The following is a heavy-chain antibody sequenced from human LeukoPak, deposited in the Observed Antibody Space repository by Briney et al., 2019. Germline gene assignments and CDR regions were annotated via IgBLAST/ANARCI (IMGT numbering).Heavy chain of an antibody. CDR3: ARGGKAPWRYFDY. CDR2: INPSSGGT. Sequence: ASVKVSCKASGYTFTDYYIHWVRQAPGQGLEWMGWINPSSGGTAYAQKFQGRVTMTRDTSISTAYMELSRLRSDDTAVYYCARGGKAPWRYFDYWGQGTLVTVSS. CDR1: GYTFTDYY. J-gene: IGHJ4*02. V-gene: IGHV1-2*02. D-gene: IGHD1-1*01.